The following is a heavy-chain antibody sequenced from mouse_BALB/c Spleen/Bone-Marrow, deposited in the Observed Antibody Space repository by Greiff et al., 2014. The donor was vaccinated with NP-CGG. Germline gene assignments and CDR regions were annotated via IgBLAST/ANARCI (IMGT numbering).Heavy chain of an antibody. D-gene: IGHD2-1*01. CDR3: ARNYPFAY. J-gene: IGHJ3*01. V-gene: IGHV14-3*02. CDR2: IDPAKGNT. Sequence: VQLQQPGAEPVKPGASVKLSCTASGFNIKDSYLHWVKQRPEQGLDWIGRIDPAKGNTNYDPKFQGKATITADTSSNTAYLQLSSLTSEDTAVYFCARNYPFAYWGQGTLVTVSA. CDR1: GFNIKDSY.